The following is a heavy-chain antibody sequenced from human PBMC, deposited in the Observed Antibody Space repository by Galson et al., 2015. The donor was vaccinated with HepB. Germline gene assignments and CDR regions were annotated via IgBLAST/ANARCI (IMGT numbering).Heavy chain of an antibody. CDR2: ISYDGSNK. J-gene: IGHJ4*02. Sequence: SLRLSCAASGFTFSSYGMHWVRQAPGKGLEWVAVISYDGSNKYYADSVKGRFTISRDNSKNTLYLQMNSLRAEDTAVYYCALLRAQSPFDYWGQGTLVTVSS. V-gene: IGHV3-30*03. CDR3: ALLRAQSPFDY. CDR1: GFTFSSYG.